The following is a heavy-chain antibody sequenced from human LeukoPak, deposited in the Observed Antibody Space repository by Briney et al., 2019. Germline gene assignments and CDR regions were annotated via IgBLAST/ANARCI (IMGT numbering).Heavy chain of an antibody. CDR3: AKRGHQPVLRHYYYMDV. Sequence: GGSLRLSCAASGFTFSSYAMSWVRQAPGKGLEWVSAISGSGGSTYYADSVKGRFTISRDNSKNTLYLQMNSLRAEDTAVYYCAKRGHQPVLRHYYYMDVWGKGTTVTVSS. CDR1: GFTFSSYA. CDR2: ISGSGGST. J-gene: IGHJ6*03. D-gene: IGHD3-3*01. V-gene: IGHV3-23*01.